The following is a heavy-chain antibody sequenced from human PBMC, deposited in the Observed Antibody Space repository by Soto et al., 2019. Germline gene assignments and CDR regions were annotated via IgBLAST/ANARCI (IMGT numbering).Heavy chain of an antibody. Sequence: GGSLRLSCAASGFTFSSYSMNWVRQAPGKGLEWVSSISRSSSYIYYADSVKGRFTISRDNAKNLLYLRMNSLRAEDTAVSYCARDYMVVVPDNWFDPWGQGTLVTVSS. V-gene: IGHV3-21*01. CDR3: ARDYMVVVPDNWFDP. CDR1: GFTFSSYS. CDR2: ISRSSSYI. D-gene: IGHD2-2*01. J-gene: IGHJ5*02.